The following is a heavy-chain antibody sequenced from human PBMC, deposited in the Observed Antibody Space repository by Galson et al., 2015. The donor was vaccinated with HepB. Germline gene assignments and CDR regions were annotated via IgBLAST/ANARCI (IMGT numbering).Heavy chain of an antibody. CDR1: GDSVSSHSAA. CDR2: TYYRSKWYN. J-gene: IGHJ5*02. V-gene: IGHV6-1*01. Sequence: CAISGDSVSSHSAAWNWIRQSPSRGLEWLGRTYYRSKWYNGYAVSVKSRITINPDTSKNQFSLQLNSVTPEDTAVYYCAREGIAAASNWFDPWGQGTLVTVSS. CDR3: AREGIAAASNWFDP. D-gene: IGHD6-13*01.